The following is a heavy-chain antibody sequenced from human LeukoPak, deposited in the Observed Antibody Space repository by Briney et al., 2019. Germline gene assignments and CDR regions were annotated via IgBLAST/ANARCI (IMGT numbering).Heavy chain of an antibody. CDR1: GFTFSSYS. J-gene: IGHJ5*02. V-gene: IGHV3-21*01. Sequence: SGGSLRLSCAASGFTFSSYSMNWVRQARGKGLEWVSSISSSSYIYYADSVKGRFTISRDNAKNSLYLQMNSLRAEDTAVYYCARDRGVGELLGSWFDPWGQGTLVTVSS. D-gene: IGHD1-26*01. CDR3: ARDRGVGELLGSWFDP. CDR2: ISSSSYI.